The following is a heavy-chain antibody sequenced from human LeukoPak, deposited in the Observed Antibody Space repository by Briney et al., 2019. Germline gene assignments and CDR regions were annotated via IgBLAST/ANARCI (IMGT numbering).Heavy chain of an antibody. CDR3: AKDNAGHFDY. CDR1: GFTFSSYG. J-gene: IGHJ4*02. CDR2: ISYDGSNK. Sequence: GGSLRLSCAASGFTFSSYGMHWVRQAPGKGLEWVAVISYDGSNKYYADSVKGRFTISRDNSKNTLYLQMNSLRAEDTAVYYCAKDNAGHFDYWGQGTLVTVSS. V-gene: IGHV3-30*18.